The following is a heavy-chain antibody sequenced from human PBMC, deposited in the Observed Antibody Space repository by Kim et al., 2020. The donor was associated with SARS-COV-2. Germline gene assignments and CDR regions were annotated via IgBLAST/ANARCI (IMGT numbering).Heavy chain of an antibody. Sequence: GGSLRLSCAASGFTFSSYAMSWVRQAPGKGLEWVSAISGSGGSTYYADSVKGRFTISRDNSKNTLYLQMNSLRAEDTAVYYCAKIYDILTGSGELDYWGQGTLVTVSS. CDR3: AKIYDILTGSGELDY. CDR1: GFTFSSYA. D-gene: IGHD3-9*01. CDR2: ISGSGGST. V-gene: IGHV3-23*01. J-gene: IGHJ4*02.